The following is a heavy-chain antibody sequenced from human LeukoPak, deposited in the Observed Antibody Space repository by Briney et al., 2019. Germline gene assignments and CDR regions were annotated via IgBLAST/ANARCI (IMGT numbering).Heavy chain of an antibody. J-gene: IGHJ4*02. Sequence: PSETLSLTCTVSDGSISSYYWSWIRQPPGKGLEWIGYIYYSGSTDYNPSLKSRVTISVGTSKNQFSLRLSSVTAADTAVYYCARLSTGWYYFDYWGQGALVTVSS. D-gene: IGHD6-19*01. CDR2: IYYSGST. V-gene: IGHV4-59*08. CDR1: DGSISSYY. CDR3: ARLSTGWYYFDY.